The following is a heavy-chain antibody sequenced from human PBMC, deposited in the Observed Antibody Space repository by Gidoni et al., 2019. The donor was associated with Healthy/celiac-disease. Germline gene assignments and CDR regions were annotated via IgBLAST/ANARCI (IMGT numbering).Heavy chain of an antibody. J-gene: IGHJ3*02. D-gene: IGHD2-21*02. V-gene: IGHV3-21*01. CDR2: ISSSSSNI. Sequence: EVPLVESGGGLVKPGGSLRLSCAASGSTFSSYSMNWVRQAPGKGLEWVSSISSSSSNIYYADSVKGRCTISRDNAKNSLYLQMNSLRAEDTAVYYCARAVRTYCGGDCYSDAFDIWGQGTMVTVSS. CDR1: GSTFSSYS. CDR3: ARAVRTYCGGDCYSDAFDI.